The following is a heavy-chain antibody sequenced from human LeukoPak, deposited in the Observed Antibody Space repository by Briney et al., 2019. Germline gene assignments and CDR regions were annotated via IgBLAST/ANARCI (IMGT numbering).Heavy chain of an antibody. Sequence: GGSLRLSCAASGFTFSSYAMSWVRQAPGKGLEWVSAISGSGGSTYYADSVKGRFTISRDNSKNTLYLQMNSLRAEDTAVYYCASIPNPGYSSGWSFWGQGTLVTASS. J-gene: IGHJ4*02. CDR1: GFTFSSYA. CDR3: ASIPNPGYSSGWSF. CDR2: ISGSGGST. D-gene: IGHD6-19*01. V-gene: IGHV3-23*01.